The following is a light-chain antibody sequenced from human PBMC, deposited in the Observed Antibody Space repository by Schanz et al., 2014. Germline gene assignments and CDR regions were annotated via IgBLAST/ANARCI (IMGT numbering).Light chain of an antibody. J-gene: IGKJ5*01. CDR2: EAS. CDR1: ETVTTY. Sequence: EIVLTQSPATLSLSPGERATLSCRASETVTTYLACYQQKPGQAPRLLIYEASNRATGIPARFSGGGSGTDFTLTISSLEPEDFAVYYCQQRKKWPITFGQGTRLEIK. V-gene: IGKV3-11*01. CDR3: QQRKKWPIT.